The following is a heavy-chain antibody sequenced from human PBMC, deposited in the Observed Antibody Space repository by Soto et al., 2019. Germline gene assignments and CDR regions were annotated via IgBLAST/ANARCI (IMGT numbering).Heavy chain of an antibody. V-gene: IGHV3-30-3*01. J-gene: IGHJ4*02. Sequence: QVQLVESGGGVVQPGRSLRLSCAASGFTFSSYGIHWVRQAPGKGLEWAAVISYDGSNKYYADSVKGRFTISRDNSKNTLYLQMNSLRTGDTAVYYCARVYAYSGGWYSSDYWGQGTLVTVSS. CDR1: GFTFSSYG. CDR3: ARVYAYSGGWYSSDY. D-gene: IGHD6-19*01. CDR2: ISYDGSNK.